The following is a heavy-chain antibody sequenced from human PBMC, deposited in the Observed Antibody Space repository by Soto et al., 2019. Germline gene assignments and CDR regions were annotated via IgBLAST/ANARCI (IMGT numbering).Heavy chain of an antibody. D-gene: IGHD3-10*01. CDR2: IYYSGST. CDR1: GGSISSSSYY. V-gene: IGHV4-39*01. J-gene: IGHJ6*02. CDR3: ASLTMVRGVPVGYYGMDV. Sequence: PPETLSLTCTVSGGSISSSSYYWGWICQPPGKGLEWIGSIYYSGSTYYNPSLKRRVTISVDTSKNQFSLKLSSVTAADTAVYYCASLTMVRGVPVGYYGMDVWCQGTTVT.